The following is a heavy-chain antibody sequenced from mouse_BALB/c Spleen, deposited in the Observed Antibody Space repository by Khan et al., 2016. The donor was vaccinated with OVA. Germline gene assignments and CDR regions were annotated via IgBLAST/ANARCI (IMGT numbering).Heavy chain of an antibody. J-gene: IGHJ3*01. V-gene: IGHV5-9-3*01. D-gene: IGHD2-1*01. CDR3: TRSPYGNFAY. CDR1: GFTFSTYA. CDR2: ISSDGDYT. Sequence: EVELVESGGGLVRPGGSLKLSCATSGFTFSTYAMSWVRQIPEKRLEWVATISSDGDYTYYPDSVKGRFTISRDHAKNTLYLQMSSLRSEDTAMYYCTRSPYGNFAYWGQGTLVTVSA.